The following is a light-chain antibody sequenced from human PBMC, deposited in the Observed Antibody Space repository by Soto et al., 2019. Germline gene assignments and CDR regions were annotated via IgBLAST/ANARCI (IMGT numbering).Light chain of an antibody. CDR3: QEYYRPPFT. V-gene: IGKV1-27*01. CDR1: QGISSS. Sequence: DIQMTQSPSSLSASVGDRVTITCRASQGISSSLAWYQHKPGKVPDLLIYAASTLQSGVPSRFSGSGSGTDFTLTISSLQPEDVATYYCQEYYRPPFTFGPGTKVNFK. J-gene: IGKJ3*01. CDR2: AAS.